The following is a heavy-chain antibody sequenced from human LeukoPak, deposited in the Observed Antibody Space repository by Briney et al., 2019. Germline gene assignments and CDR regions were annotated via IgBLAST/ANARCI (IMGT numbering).Heavy chain of an antibody. CDR3: AREGGSSGRTLDY. J-gene: IGHJ4*02. V-gene: IGHV4-59*01. Sequence: SETLSLTCTVSGGSISSYYWSWIRQPPGKGLEWIGYIYYSGSTNYNPSLKSRVTISVDTSKNQFSLKLSSVTAADTAVYYCAREGGSSGRTLDYWGQGTLVTVSS. D-gene: IGHD3-22*01. CDR2: IYYSGST. CDR1: GGSISSYY.